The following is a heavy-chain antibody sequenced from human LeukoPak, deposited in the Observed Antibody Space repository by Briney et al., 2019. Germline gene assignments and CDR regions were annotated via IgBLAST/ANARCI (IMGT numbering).Heavy chain of an antibody. J-gene: IGHJ4*02. D-gene: IGHD3-22*01. V-gene: IGHV4-39*07. CDR2: IYYSGST. Sequence: SETLSLTCTVSGGSISSSSYYWGWIRQPPGKGLEWIGSIYYSGSTSYNPSLTNRVAISVEPSKSQFSMKMSSVTAEDTAVYYCATEEKYYYDSSGYFAYWGQGPLVTVSS. CDR3: ATEEKYYYDSSGYFAY. CDR1: GGSISSSSYY.